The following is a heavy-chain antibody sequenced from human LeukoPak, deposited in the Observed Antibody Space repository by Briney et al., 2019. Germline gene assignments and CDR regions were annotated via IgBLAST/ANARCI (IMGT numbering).Heavy chain of an antibody. Sequence: KPSETLSLTCTVSGGSISSYYWSWIRQPPGKGLEWIGYIYYSGSTNYNPSLKSRVTISVDTSKNQFSLKLSSVTAADTAVYYCARVAYRMATITYHYYSDVWGKGTTVTVSS. CDR3: ARVAYRMATITYHYYSDV. CDR2: IYYSGST. J-gene: IGHJ6*03. V-gene: IGHV4-59*01. D-gene: IGHD5-24*01. CDR1: GGSISSYY.